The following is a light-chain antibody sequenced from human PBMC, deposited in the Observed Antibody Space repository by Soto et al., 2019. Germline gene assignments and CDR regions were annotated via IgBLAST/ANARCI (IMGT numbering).Light chain of an antibody. J-gene: IGKJ2*01. CDR2: LGS. CDR3: MHALQAYT. V-gene: IGKV2-28*01. CDR1: QSLLHSNGYNY. Sequence: DIVMTQSPLSLPVTPGEPASISCRSSQSLLHSNGYNYLDWYLQKPGQSPQLLMYLGSSRASGVPDRFRGSGSGTAFTLKISRVEADDVGVYYCMHALQAYTFVQVTKLEIK.